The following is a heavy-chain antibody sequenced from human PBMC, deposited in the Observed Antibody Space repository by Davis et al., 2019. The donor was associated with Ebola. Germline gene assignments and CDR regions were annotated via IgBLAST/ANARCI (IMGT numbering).Heavy chain of an antibody. V-gene: IGHV5-51*01. CDR1: GYSFTSYW. CDR2: IYPGDSDT. Sequence: GESLKISCKGSGYSFTSYWIGWVRQMPGKGLEWMGIIYPGDSDTRYSPSFQGQVTISADKSISTAYMELRSLRAEDTAVYYCARGPSTGNSFSYWGQGTLATVSS. D-gene: IGHD6-13*01. J-gene: IGHJ4*02. CDR3: ARGPSTGNSFSY.